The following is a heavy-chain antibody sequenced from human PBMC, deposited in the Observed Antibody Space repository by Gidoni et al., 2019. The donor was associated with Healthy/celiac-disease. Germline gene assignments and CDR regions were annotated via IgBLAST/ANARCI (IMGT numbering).Heavy chain of an antibody. V-gene: IGHV1-8*01. CDR2: MNPNSGNT. D-gene: IGHD5-12*01. J-gene: IGHJ6*02. CDR1: GYTFTSYD. CDR3: AREVATIIMGGLYYYYGMDV. Sequence: QVQPVQSGAEVKKPGASVKVSCTASGYTFTSYDINWVRQATGQGLEWMGWMNPNSGNTGYAQKFQGRVTMTRNTSISTAYMELSSLRSEDTAVYYCAREVATIIMGGLYYYYGMDVWGQGTTVTVSS.